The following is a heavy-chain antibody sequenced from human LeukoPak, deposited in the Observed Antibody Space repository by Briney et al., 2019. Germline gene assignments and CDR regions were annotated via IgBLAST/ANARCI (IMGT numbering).Heavy chain of an antibody. D-gene: IGHD3-22*01. CDR3: ARTEYYYDSSGYYETFDY. CDR1: GYTFTSYG. V-gene: IGHV1-18*01. CDR2: ISAYNGNT. J-gene: IGHJ4*02. Sequence: ASVKVSCKASGYTFTSYGISWVRQAPGQGLEWMGWISAYNGNTNYAQKLQGRVTMTTDTSTSTAYMELRSLRSDDTAVYYCARTEYYYDSSGYYETFDYWGQGTLVTVSS.